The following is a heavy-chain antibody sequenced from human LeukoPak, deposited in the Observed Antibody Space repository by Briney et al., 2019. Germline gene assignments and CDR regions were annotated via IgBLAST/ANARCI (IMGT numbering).Heavy chain of an antibody. J-gene: IGHJ4*02. CDR3: AKDFRIGYSAHFDY. D-gene: IGHD2-21*01. CDR1: GFTFSSYA. Sequence: GGSLRLSCAASGFTFSSYAMSCVRQAPEKGLEFVSGIYENGGTTYYADSVKGRFSISRDNSKNTLYLQMDSLRGEDTAVYYCAKDFRIGYSAHFDYWGQGALVTVSS. V-gene: IGHV3-23*01. CDR2: IYENGGTT.